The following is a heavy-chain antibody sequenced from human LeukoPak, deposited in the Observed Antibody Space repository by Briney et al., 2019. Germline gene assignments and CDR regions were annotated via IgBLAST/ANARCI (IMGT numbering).Heavy chain of an antibody. CDR1: GGSISSGDYY. Sequence: PSETLSLTCSVSGGSISSGDYYWGWIRQPPGKGLEWIGSIYYSGSTYYNPSLKGRVTISVDTSKNQFSLKLSSVTAADTAVYYCARHRGGTTYDYWGQGTLVTVSS. CDR2: IYYSGST. J-gene: IGHJ4*02. V-gene: IGHV4-39*01. CDR3: ARHRGGTTYDY. D-gene: IGHD1-1*01.